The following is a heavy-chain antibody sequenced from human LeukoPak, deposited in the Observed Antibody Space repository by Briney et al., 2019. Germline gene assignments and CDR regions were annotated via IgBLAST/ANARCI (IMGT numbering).Heavy chain of an antibody. D-gene: IGHD3-3*01. J-gene: IGHJ4*02. V-gene: IGHV3-9*01. CDR3: AKGGYDFWSGYYNY. CDR1: GFTFDDYA. Sequence: GRSLRLSCAASGFTFDDYAMHWVRQAPGKGLEWVSAISWNSDSIGYADSVKGRFTISRDNAKNSLYLQMNSLRAEDTALYYCAKGGYDFWSGYYNYWGQGTLVTVSS. CDR2: ISWNSDSI.